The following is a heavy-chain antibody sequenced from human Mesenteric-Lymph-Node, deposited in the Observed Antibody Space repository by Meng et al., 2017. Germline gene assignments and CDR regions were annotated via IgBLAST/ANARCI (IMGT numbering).Heavy chain of an antibody. CDR3: ARHNGGTYRFDC. V-gene: IGHV6-1*01. CDR1: GDSGSSNSVA. Sequence: QVPLQQAGTGPGKASPTLSLVCVSSGDSGSSNSVAWGWIRQSPSRGLEWLGRTYYRSKWYNDYAMFVKSRTTISQDTSKNQLSLQLNSVTPDDTAVYYCARHNGGTYRFDCWGQGTLVTVSS. J-gene: IGHJ4*02. D-gene: IGHD1-26*01. CDR2: TYYRSKWYN.